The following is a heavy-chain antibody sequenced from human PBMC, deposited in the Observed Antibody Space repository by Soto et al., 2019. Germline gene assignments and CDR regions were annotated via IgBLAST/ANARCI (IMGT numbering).Heavy chain of an antibody. V-gene: IGHV3-30*18. Sequence: QVQLVESGGGVVQPGRSLRLSCAASGFTFSSYGMHWVRQAPGKGLEWVAVISYDGSNKYYADSVKGRFTISRDNSKNTLYLQMNSLRAEDTAVYYCAKDPDLWSGYGMDVWGQGTTVTVSS. CDR3: AKDPDLWSGYGMDV. J-gene: IGHJ6*02. D-gene: IGHD3-3*01. CDR1: GFTFSSYG. CDR2: ISYDGSNK.